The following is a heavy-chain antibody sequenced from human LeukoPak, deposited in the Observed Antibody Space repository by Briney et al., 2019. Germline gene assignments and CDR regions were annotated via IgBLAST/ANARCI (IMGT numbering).Heavy chain of an antibody. Sequence: GGSLRLSCAAPGFTFSSYWMSWVRQAPGKGLEWVANIKQDGSEKYYVDSVKGRFTISRDNAKNSLYLQMNSLRAEDTAVYYCASGSYCSSTSCYTNPDYWGQGTLVTVSS. CDR2: IKQDGSEK. CDR3: ASGSYCSSTSCYTNPDY. CDR1: GFTFSSYW. J-gene: IGHJ4*02. V-gene: IGHV3-7*01. D-gene: IGHD2-2*02.